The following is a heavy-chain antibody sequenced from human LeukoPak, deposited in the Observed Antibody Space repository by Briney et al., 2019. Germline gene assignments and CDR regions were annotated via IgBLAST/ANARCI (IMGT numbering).Heavy chain of an antibody. D-gene: IGHD6-19*01. V-gene: IGHV4-61*02. Sequence: SETLSLTCTVSGGSISSGSYYWSWIRQPAGKGLEWIGRIYTSGSTNYDPSLKSRVTISVDTSKNQFSLKLSSVTAADTAVYYCARDGSSGWYIIDYWGQGTLVTVSS. J-gene: IGHJ4*02. CDR2: IYTSGST. CDR3: ARDGSSGWYIIDY. CDR1: GGSISSGSYY.